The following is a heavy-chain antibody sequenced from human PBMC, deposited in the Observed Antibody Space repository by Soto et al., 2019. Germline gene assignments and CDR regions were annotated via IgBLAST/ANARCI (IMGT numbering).Heavy chain of an antibody. Sequence: WASVKVSCKASGYTFTSYDINWVRQATGQGLEWMGWMNPNSGNTGYAQKFQGRVTMTRNTSISTAYMELSSLRSEDTAVYYCARGERTYYDFWSGYYTGPYYGMDVWGQGTTVTVSS. CDR3: ARGERTYYDFWSGYYTGPYYGMDV. J-gene: IGHJ6*02. CDR1: GYTFTSYD. D-gene: IGHD3-3*01. CDR2: MNPNSGNT. V-gene: IGHV1-8*01.